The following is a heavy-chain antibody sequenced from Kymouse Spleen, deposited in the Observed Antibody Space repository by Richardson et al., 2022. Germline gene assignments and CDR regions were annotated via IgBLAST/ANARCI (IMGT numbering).Heavy chain of an antibody. J-gene: IGHJ4*02. D-gene: IGHD1-26*01,IGHD4-17*01,IGHD4-23*01. CDR2: IYYSGST. CDR3: ARTTTD. Sequence: QVQLQESGPGLVKPSETLSLTCTVSGGSISSYYWSWIRQPPGKGLEWIGYIYYSGSTNYNPSLKSRVTISVDTSKNQFSLKLSSVTAADTAVYYCARTTTDWGQGTLVTVSS. V-gene: IGHV4-59*01. CDR1: GGSISSYY.